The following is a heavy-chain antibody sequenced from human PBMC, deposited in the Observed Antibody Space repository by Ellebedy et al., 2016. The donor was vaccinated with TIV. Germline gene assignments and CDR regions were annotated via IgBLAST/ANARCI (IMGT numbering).Heavy chain of an antibody. CDR3: ARSPSAAGTRGV. J-gene: IGHJ4*02. D-gene: IGHD6-13*01. CDR2: ISYDGSNK. CDR1: GFTFSSYG. V-gene: IGHV3-30*03. Sequence: GESLKISXAASGFTFSSYGMHWVRQAPGKGLEWVAVISYDGSNKYYADSVKGRFTISRDNAKNSLYLQMNSLRAEDTAVYYCARSPSAAGTRGVWGQGTLVTVSS.